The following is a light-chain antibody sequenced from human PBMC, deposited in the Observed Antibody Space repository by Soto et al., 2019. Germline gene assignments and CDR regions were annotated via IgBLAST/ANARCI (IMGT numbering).Light chain of an antibody. Sequence: EIVLTQSPATLSLSPGERATLSCRASQSVSSYLAWYQQKPGQAPRLLIYDASNRATGIPARFSGSGSGTGFTLHISSLEPENFAVYYCQQRSNWLTFGGGTKVEIK. CDR3: QQRSNWLT. J-gene: IGKJ4*01. V-gene: IGKV3-11*01. CDR1: QSVSSY. CDR2: DAS.